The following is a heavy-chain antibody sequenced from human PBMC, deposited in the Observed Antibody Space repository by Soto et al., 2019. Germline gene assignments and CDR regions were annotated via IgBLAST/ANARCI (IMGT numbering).Heavy chain of an antibody. CDR1: RLTFGDYY. V-gene: IGHV3-11*01. Sequence: SLRLSCAASRLTFGDYYMSWIRQAPGKGLEWVSYISSSGSTIYYADSVKGRFTISRDNAKNSLYLQMNSLRAEDTAVYYCARIRYYDSGSSINWFDPWGQGTLVTVSS. CDR3: ARIRYYDSGSSINWFDP. D-gene: IGHD3-10*01. CDR2: ISSSGSTI. J-gene: IGHJ5*02.